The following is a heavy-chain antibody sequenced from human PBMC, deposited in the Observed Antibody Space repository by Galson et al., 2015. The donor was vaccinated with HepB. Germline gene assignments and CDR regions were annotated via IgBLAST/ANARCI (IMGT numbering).Heavy chain of an antibody. D-gene: IGHD3-22*01. J-gene: IGHJ3*02. CDR1: GYSFTSYW. CDR3: ARRRDSSGYYVQDAFDI. CDR2: IDPSDSYT. Sequence: QSGAEVKKPGESLRISCKGSGYSFTSYWIMWVRQMPGKGLEWMGMIDPSDSYTNYSPSFQGHVIISADKSITTAYLQWSSLKASDTAMYYCARRRDSSGYYVQDAFDIWGQGTMVTVSS. V-gene: IGHV5-10-1*01.